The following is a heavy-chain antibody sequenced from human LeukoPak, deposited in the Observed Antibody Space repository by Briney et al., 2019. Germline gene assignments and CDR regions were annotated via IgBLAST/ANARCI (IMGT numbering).Heavy chain of an antibody. CDR3: ARSSDSGSGSYYTPFDY. Sequence: SETLSLTCTVSGGSISSSSYYWCWIREPPGKGLEWLGSIYYSGSTYYNPSLKSRVTISVDTSKNQFSLKLSSVTAADTAVYYCARSSDSGSGSYYTPFDYWGQGTLVTVSS. D-gene: IGHD3-10*01. CDR2: IYYSGST. V-gene: IGHV4-39*01. CDR1: GGSISSSSYY. J-gene: IGHJ4*02.